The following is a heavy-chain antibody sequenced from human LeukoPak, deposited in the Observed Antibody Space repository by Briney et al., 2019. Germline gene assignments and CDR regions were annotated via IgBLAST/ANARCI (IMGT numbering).Heavy chain of an antibody. D-gene: IGHD3-10*01. CDR2: ITYDGSNT. J-gene: IGHJ3*01. V-gene: IGHV3-30*04. Sequence: PGGSLRLSCTASGFIFSTYAFHWVRQAPGKGPEWMAFITYDGSNTYFADSVKGRFTLSRDNAKNALSLQMNSLRPADTAVYYCARPGGYAFDLWGQGTMVTVSS. CDR3: ARPGGYAFDL. CDR1: GFIFSTYA.